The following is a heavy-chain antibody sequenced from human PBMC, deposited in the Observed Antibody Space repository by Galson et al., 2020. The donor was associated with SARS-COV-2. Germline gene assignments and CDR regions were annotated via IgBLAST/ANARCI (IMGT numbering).Heavy chain of an antibody. J-gene: IGHJ6*02. V-gene: IGHV4-38-2*02. D-gene: IGHD3-10*01. CDR1: PYSINNGYY. Sequence: SETLSLTCTVSPYSINNGYYWGWIRQPPGKGLEWIGTIYHSGNTYYNPSLKSRVTISADTSKNQLSLKLSSVTAADTAVYYCARITMLYYYYGMDVWGQGTTVTVSS. CDR2: IYHSGNT. CDR3: ARITMLYYYYGMDV.